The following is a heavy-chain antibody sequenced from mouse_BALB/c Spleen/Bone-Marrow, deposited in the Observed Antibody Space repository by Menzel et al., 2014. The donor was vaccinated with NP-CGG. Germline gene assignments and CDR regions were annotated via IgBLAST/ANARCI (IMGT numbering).Heavy chain of an antibody. Sequence: EVQLQESGAELVKPEASVKLSCTASGFNIKDTYMHWVKQRPEQGLEWIGGIDPANGNTKYDPKFQGKATVTADTSSNTAYLQLSSLTSEDTAVYYCARYYYGSSYFDYWGQGTTLTVSS. D-gene: IGHD1-1*01. CDR2: IDPANGNT. CDR3: ARYYYGSSYFDY. CDR1: GFNIKDTY. J-gene: IGHJ2*01. V-gene: IGHV14-3*02.